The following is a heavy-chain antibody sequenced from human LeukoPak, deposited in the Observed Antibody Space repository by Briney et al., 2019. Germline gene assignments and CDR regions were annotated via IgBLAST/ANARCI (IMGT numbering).Heavy chain of an antibody. D-gene: IGHD6-19*01. CDR2: TYYRSKWYN. V-gene: IGHV6-1*01. CDR1: GDSVSSNSAA. CDR3: ARLVVAGTYSDY. J-gene: IGHJ4*02. Sequence: SQTLSLTCAISGDSVSSNSAAWNWIRQSPSRGLEWLGRTYYRSKWYNDYALSVKSRVTISPDTSKNQSSLQLNSVTPEDTAVYYCARLVVAGTYSDYWGQGTLVTVSS.